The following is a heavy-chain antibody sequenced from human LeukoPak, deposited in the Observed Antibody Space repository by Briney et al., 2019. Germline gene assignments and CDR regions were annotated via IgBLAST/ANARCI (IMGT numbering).Heavy chain of an antibody. CDR3: AREGRSYYYGSGSYYPNWFDP. J-gene: IGHJ5*02. CDR1: GFTFSSYS. CDR2: ISSSSSTI. Sequence: GGSLRLSCAASGFTFSSYSMNWVRQAPGKGLEWVSYISSSSSTIYYADSVKGRFTISRDNAKNSLYLQMNSLRDTAVYYCAREGRSYYYGSGSYYPNWFDPWGQGTLVTVSS. D-gene: IGHD3-10*01. V-gene: IGHV3-48*04.